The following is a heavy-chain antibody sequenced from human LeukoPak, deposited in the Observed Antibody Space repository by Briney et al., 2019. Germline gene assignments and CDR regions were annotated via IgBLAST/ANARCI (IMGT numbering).Heavy chain of an antibody. Sequence: GGSLRLSCAVSGLTFSNYAMSWVRQAPGKGLECVSSISGSGDNTYYADSVKGRFTISRDNSKNTLFLQMNSLRAEDTAVYYCAKDWTGTKPFDLWGRGTLVTVSS. J-gene: IGHJ2*01. D-gene: IGHD3/OR15-3a*01. CDR1: GLTFSNYA. V-gene: IGHV3-23*01. CDR3: AKDWTGTKPFDL. CDR2: ISGSGDNT.